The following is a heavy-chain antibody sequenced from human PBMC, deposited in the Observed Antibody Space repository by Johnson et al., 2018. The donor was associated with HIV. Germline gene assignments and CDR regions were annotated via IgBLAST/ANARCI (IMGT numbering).Heavy chain of an antibody. CDR2: ISVSGGRNK. CDR1: THFKTSA. V-gene: IGHV3-23*04. D-gene: IGHD1-7*01. Sequence: VQLVESGGGFVQPGGVPGTLLCRLLTHFKTSAMRWVRQTPGKGLERLAVISVSGGRNKYYADSLEGRVTIPRDNSNNTLFLQMNSQRTEDTAVFSCGRSHTWNFLDAYDI. CDR3: GRSHTWNFLDAYDI. J-gene: IGHJ3*02.